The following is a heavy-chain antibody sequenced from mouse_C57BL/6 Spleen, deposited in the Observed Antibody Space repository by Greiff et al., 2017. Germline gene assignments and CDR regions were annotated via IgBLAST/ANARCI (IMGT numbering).Heavy chain of an antibody. D-gene: IGHD2-3*01. CDR1: GYTFTSYW. J-gene: IGHJ4*01. Sequence: VQLQQPGAELVRPGTSVKLSCKASGYTFTSYWMHWVKPRPGQGLEWIGVIDPSDSYTNYNQKFKGKATLTVDTSSSTAYMQLSSLTSEDSAVYYCARGVYDSYYGSAMDYWGQGTSVTVSS. V-gene: IGHV1-59*01. CDR3: ARGVYDSYYGSAMDY. CDR2: IDPSDSYT.